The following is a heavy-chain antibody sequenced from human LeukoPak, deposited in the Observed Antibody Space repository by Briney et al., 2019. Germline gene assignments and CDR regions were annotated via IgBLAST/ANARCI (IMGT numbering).Heavy chain of an antibody. CDR1: GGSISSGGYY. CDR2: IYYSGST. D-gene: IGHD2-15*01. CDR3: ARAEGGSLLPVY. V-gene: IGHV4-61*08. J-gene: IGHJ4*02. Sequence: PSETLSLTCTVSGGSISSGGYYWSWIRQHPGKGLEWIGYIYYSGSTNYNPSLKSRVTISVDTSKNQFSLKLSSVTAADTAVYYCARAEGGSLLPVYWGQGTLVTVSS.